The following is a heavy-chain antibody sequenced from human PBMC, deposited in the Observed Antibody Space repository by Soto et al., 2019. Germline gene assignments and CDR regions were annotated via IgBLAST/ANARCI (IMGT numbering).Heavy chain of an antibody. V-gene: IGHV3-30*03. CDR3: ARDRKGATFGVLTQYGMDV. Sequence: PGGSLRLSCVASGFTFTDYHMYWVRQAPGKGLEWVSIISNDGSNTYSAESVKGRFTMSRDNSKNTLYLQMNSLRLEDTAIYFCARDRKGATFGVLTQYGMDVWGQGTTGNVSS. CDR1: GFTFTDYH. CDR2: ISNDGSNT. J-gene: IGHJ6*02. D-gene: IGHD3-3*01.